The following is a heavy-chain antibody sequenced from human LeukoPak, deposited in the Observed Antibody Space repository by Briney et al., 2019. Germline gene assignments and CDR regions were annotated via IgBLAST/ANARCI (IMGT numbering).Heavy chain of an antibody. J-gene: IGHJ5*02. Sequence: SETLSLTSTVSGGSISSYYWSWIRQPPGKGLEWIGYIYYSGSTNYNPSLKSRVTISVDTSKNQFSLKLSSVTAADTAVYYCARAHVQLLVPRWFDPWGQGTLVTVSS. CDR3: ARAHVQLLVPRWFDP. CDR1: GGSISSYY. CDR2: IYYSGST. D-gene: IGHD6-19*01. V-gene: IGHV4-59*01.